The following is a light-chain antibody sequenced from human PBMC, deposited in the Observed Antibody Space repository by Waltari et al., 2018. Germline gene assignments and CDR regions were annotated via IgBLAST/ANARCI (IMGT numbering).Light chain of an antibody. Sequence: EIVLTQSPGTLSLSPGDRSTLSCRASQSVSRTLAWYQQKPGQAPRLLIYDASSRPTGIPDRFSGSGSGTDFSLTISRLEPEDFAVYYCQKYGTLPATFGQGTKVEIK. V-gene: IGKV3-20*01. CDR1: QSVSRT. CDR2: DAS. J-gene: IGKJ1*01. CDR3: QKYGTLPAT.